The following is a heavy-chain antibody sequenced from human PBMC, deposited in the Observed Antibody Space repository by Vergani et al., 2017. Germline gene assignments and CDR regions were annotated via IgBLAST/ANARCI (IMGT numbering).Heavy chain of an antibody. CDR3: AHRSYFDSIGYKY. D-gene: IGHD3-22*01. J-gene: IGHJ4*02. CDR2: IYWDDDN. Sequence: QITLTESGPTVVKPTQTLTLTCTFSGFSLNSSGVDVGWIRQPPEKALEWLALIYWDDDNRYSPSLKSRLTITKDTSKNQVVLTMTNMDPLDTGTYYCAHRSYFDSIGYKYWGQGILVTVSS. CDR1: GFSLNSSGVD. V-gene: IGHV2-5*02.